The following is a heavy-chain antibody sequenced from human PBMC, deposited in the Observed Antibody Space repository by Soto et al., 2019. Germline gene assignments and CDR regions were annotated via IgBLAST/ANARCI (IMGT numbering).Heavy chain of an antibody. D-gene: IGHD1-26*01. CDR1: GGSISSSSYY. V-gene: IGHV4-39*07. J-gene: IGHJ4*02. CDR3: ARSRYSGSYFFDY. Sequence: SETLSLTCTVSGGSISSSSYYWGWIRQPPGKGLEWIGEINHSGSTNYNPSLKSRVTISVDTSKNQFSLKLSSVTAADTAVYYCARSRYSGSYFFDYWGQGILVTVSS. CDR2: INHSGST.